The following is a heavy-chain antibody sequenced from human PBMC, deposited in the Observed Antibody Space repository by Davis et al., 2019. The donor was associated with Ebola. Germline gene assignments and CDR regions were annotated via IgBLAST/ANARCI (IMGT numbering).Heavy chain of an antibody. V-gene: IGHV1-69*13. D-gene: IGHD4-23*01. CDR2: IIPIFGTA. Sequence: SVKVSCKASGGTFSSYAISWVRQAPGQGLEWMGGIIPIFGTANYAQKFQGRVTITADESTSTAYMELSSLRSEDTAVYYCASSPSYGGNSGTNWFDPWGQGTLVTVSS. CDR1: GGTFSSYA. CDR3: ASSPSYGGNSGTNWFDP. J-gene: IGHJ5*02.